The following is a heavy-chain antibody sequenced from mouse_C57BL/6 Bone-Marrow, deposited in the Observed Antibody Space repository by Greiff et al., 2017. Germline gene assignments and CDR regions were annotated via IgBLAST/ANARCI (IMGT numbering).Heavy chain of an antibody. V-gene: IGHV14-4*01. J-gene: IGHJ3*01. CDR2: IDPENGDT. CDR1: GFNIKDDY. D-gene: IGHD2-4*01. Sequence: VQLKESGAELVRPGASVKLSCTASGFNIKDDYMHWVKQRPEQGLEWIGWIDPENGDTEYASKFQGKATITADTSSNTAYLQLSSLTSEDTAVYYCTPYEYGEGWGQGTLVTVSA. CDR3: TPYEYGEG.